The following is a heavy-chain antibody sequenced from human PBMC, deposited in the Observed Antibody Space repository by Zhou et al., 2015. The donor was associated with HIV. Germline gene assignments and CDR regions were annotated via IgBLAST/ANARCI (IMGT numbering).Heavy chain of an antibody. CDR2: MNPNSGNT. J-gene: IGHJ2*01. Sequence: QVQLVQSGAEVKKPGASVKVSCKASEYTFTSYDVNWVRQVPGQGLEWMGWMNPNSGNTGFAQKFQGRLTMTTRSSTNTAYMHLSSLTSDDTAVYYCARGQTYFYDKRGHYKNWYFDLWGRGTLVTISS. CDR3: ARGQTYFYDKRGHYKNWYFDL. D-gene: IGHD3-22*01. V-gene: IGHV1-8*01. CDR1: EYTFTSYD.